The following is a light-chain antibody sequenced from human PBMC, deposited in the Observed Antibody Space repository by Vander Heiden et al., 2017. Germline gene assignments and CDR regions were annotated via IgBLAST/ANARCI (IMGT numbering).Light chain of an antibody. CDR1: QSLLHTKGNNY. J-gene: IGKJ2*01. CDR3: RQALQTPYT. Sequence: DIAMTQSPLSLPVTPGEPATLSCRSSQSLLHTKGNNYVDWYLQKPGQSPHLLIYLGSNRASGVPDRFSGSGSGTDFTLKISRVEAEDVGVYYCRQALQTPYTFGPGTKLEIK. CDR2: LGS. V-gene: IGKV2-28*01.